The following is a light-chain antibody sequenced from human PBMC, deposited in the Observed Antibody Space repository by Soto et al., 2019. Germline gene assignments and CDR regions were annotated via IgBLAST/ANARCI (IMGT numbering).Light chain of an antibody. CDR3: QRTNKAPRS. V-gene: IGKV1-27*01. CDR1: QAISTY. CDR2: SAS. Sequence: DIQLTQSPSSLSASVGDRVTITCRESQAISTYLNWSRQKPGKLPKLLIYSASDLQSGVPSRFSGSGSGTDFPLTISSLQPEDFATYFGQRTNKAPRSFAPGTKVVIK. J-gene: IGKJ3*01.